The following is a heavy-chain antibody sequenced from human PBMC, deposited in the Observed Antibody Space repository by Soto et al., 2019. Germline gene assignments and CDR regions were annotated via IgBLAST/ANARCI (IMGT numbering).Heavy chain of an antibody. Sequence: SETLSLTCAVSGGSISSSNWWSWVRQPPGKGLEWIGEIYHSGSTNYNPSLKSRVTISVDKSKNQFSLKLSSVTAADTAVYYCARAVNYYDSSGYKNWFDPWGQGTLVTVSS. V-gene: IGHV4-4*02. CDR2: IYHSGST. CDR1: GGSISSSNW. D-gene: IGHD3-22*01. J-gene: IGHJ5*02. CDR3: ARAVNYYDSSGYKNWFDP.